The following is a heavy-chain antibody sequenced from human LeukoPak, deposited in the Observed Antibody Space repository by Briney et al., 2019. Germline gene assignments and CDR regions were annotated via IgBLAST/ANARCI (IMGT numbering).Heavy chain of an antibody. CDR3: ARGPYSSSWYNWFDP. Sequence: SVNVSCKASVGTFSSYAIGWVRQAPGQGLEWMGGIIPIFGTANYAQKFQGRVTITADESTSTAYMELSSLRSEDTAVYYCARGPYSSSWYNWFDPWGQGTLVTVSS. CDR2: IIPIFGTA. CDR1: VGTFSSYA. D-gene: IGHD6-13*01. J-gene: IGHJ5*02. V-gene: IGHV1-69*13.